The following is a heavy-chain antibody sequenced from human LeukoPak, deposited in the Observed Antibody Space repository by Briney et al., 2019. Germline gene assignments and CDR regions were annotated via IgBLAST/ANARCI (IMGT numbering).Heavy chain of an antibody. CDR1: GFTFSSYE. V-gene: IGHV3-48*03. J-gene: IGHJ6*03. CDR3: ARRSSGYYSYYYYYYYMDV. Sequence: GGSLRLSCAASGFTFSSYETNWVRQAPGKGLEWVSYISSTGNTIYYADSVKGRFTTSRDNAKNSLYLQMNSLRAEDTAVYYCARRSSGYYSYYYYYYYMDVWGKGTTVTVSS. D-gene: IGHD3-22*01. CDR2: ISSTGNTI.